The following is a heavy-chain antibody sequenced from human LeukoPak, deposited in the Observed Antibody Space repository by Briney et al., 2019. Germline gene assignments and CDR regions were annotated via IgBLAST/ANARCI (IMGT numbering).Heavy chain of an antibody. Sequence: KPSETLSLTCTVSGYSISSGYYWGWIRQPPGKGLEWIGSIYHSGSTYYNPSLKSRVTISVDTSKNQFSLKLSSVTAADTAVYYCARVVFGVVISSFDDWGQGTLVTVSS. J-gene: IGHJ4*02. D-gene: IGHD3-3*01. CDR2: IYHSGST. CDR3: ARVVFGVVISSFDD. V-gene: IGHV4-38-2*02. CDR1: GYSISSGYY.